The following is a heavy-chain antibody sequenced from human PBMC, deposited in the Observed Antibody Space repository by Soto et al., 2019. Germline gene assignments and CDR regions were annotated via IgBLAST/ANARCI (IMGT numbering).Heavy chain of an antibody. CDR1: GFTFSSYA. V-gene: IGHV3-23*01. J-gene: IGHJ4*02. Sequence: GGSLRLSCAASGFTFSSYAMSWVRQAPGKGPEWASAISGSGGSTYYADSLKGRFTISRDNSKNTLYLQMNSLRSEGTAVYYCARCLHIVAPAGPDYWGQGTLVTVSS. CDR3: ARCLHIVAPAGPDY. CDR2: ISGSGGST. D-gene: IGHD2-21*01.